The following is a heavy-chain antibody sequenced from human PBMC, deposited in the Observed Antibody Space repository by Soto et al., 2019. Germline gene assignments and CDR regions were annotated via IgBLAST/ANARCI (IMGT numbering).Heavy chain of an antibody. Sequence: PSQTLSLTCAISGDSVSSNSAAWNWIRQSPSRGLEWLGRTYYRSKWYNDYAVSVKSRITINPDTSKNQFSLQLSSVTPEYTAVYYCARLGAMVRGAGWFDPWGQGTLVTVSS. V-gene: IGHV6-1*01. CDR3: ARLGAMVRGAGWFDP. D-gene: IGHD3-10*01. CDR2: TYYRSKWYN. CDR1: GDSVSSNSAA. J-gene: IGHJ5*02.